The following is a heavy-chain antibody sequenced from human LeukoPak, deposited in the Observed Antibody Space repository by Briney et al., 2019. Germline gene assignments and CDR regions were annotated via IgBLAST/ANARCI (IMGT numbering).Heavy chain of an antibody. CDR1: GGTFSSYA. D-gene: IGHD6-19*01. CDR2: IIPIFGTA. V-gene: IGHV1-69*06. CDR3: ARRGSGAAFDI. Sequence: ASVKVSCKASGGTFSSYAISWVRQAPGQGLEWMGGIIPIFGTANSAQKFQGRVTITADRSTSKAYMELSSLRSEDTAVYYCARRGSGAAFDIWGQGTMVTVSS. J-gene: IGHJ3*02.